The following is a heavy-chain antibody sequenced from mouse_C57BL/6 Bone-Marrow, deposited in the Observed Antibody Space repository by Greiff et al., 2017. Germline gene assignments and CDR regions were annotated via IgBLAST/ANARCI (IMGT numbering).Heavy chain of an antibody. CDR1: GFTFSDYG. J-gene: IGHJ3*01. V-gene: IGHV5-17*01. CDR3: ARSPFAY. CDR2: ISSGSSTI. Sequence: DVKLVESGGGLVKPGGSLKLSCAASGFTFSDYGIHWVRRAPEKGLQELAYISSGSSTICYADTVKGLFTISRDNAKNTLFLQMTSLRSEDTAMYYCARSPFAYWGQGTLVTVSA.